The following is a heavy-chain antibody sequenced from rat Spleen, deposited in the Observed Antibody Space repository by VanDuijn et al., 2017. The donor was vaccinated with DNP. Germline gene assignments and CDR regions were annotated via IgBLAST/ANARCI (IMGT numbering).Heavy chain of an antibody. D-gene: IGHD1-11*01. CDR2: ISTGGGNT. CDR3: TRDLNYGGYFDY. Sequence: EVQLVESGGGLVQPGRSLKLSCAASEFTFTNYYMARVRQAPKKGLEWVASISTGGGNTYYRDSVKGRFTISRDNAKNTQYLQMNSLQTEDTALYYCTRDLNYGGYFDYWGQGVMVTVSS. J-gene: IGHJ2*01. V-gene: IGHV5S13*01. CDR1: EFTFTNYY.